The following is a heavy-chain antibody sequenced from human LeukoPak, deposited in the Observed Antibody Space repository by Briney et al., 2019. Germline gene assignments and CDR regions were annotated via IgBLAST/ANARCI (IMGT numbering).Heavy chain of an antibody. V-gene: IGHV3-23*01. Sequence: TGGSLRLSCAASGFTFSSYAMTWVRQAPGKGLEWVSAISGSGVSTYYADSVKGRCTISGDNSTNTLYLQMSSLRAEGTSAYYIAKDYRYCTSTSCYGDDAFDIWGQGTMVTVSS. J-gene: IGHJ3*02. CDR1: GFTFSSYA. D-gene: IGHD2-2*01. CDR3: AKDYRYCTSTSCYGDDAFDI. CDR2: ISGSGVST.